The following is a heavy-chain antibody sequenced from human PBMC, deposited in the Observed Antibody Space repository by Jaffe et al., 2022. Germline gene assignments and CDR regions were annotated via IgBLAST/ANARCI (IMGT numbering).Heavy chain of an antibody. D-gene: IGHD5-12*01. CDR2: ISSSGSTI. CDR3: ARDAQYSGYDQFDY. J-gene: IGHJ4*02. V-gene: IGHV3-48*03. CDR1: GFTFSSYE. Sequence: EVQLVESGGGLVQPGGSLRLSCAASGFTFSSYEMNWVRQAPGKGLEWVSYISSSGSTIYYADSVKGRFTISRDNAKNSLYLQMNSLRAEDTAVYYCARDAQYSGYDQFDYWGQGTLVTVSS.